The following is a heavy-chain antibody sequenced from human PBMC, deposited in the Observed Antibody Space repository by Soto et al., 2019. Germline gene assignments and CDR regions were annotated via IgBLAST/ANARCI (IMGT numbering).Heavy chain of an antibody. CDR2: ISAYNGNT. CDR3: ARDVVTAIHGPDENYFDY. D-gene: IGHD2-21*02. V-gene: IGHV1-18*01. Sequence: QVQLVQSGAEVKKPGASVKVSCKASGYTFTSYGISWVRQAPGQGLEWMGWISAYNGNTNYAQKLQGRVTMTTETSTGTAYMELRSLRSDDTAVYYCARDVVTAIHGPDENYFDYWGQGTLVTVSS. CDR1: GYTFTSYG. J-gene: IGHJ4*02.